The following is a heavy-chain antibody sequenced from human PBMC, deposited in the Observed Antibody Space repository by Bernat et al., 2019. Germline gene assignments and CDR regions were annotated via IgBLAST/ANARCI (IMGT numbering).Heavy chain of an antibody. CDR2: IWYDGSNK. D-gene: IGHD2-21*01. Sequence: QVQLVESGGGVVQPGRSLRLSCAASGFTFSSYGMHWVRQAPGKGLEWVAVIWYDGSNKYYADSVKGRFTISRDNSKNTLYLQMNSLRAEDTAVYYCARSHLKGDAFDIWGQGTMVTVSS. CDR1: GFTFSSYG. CDR3: ARSHLKGDAFDI. J-gene: IGHJ3*02. V-gene: IGHV3-33*01.